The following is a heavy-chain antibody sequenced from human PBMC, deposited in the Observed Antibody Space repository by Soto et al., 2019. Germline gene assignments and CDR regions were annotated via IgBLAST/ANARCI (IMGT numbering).Heavy chain of an antibody. V-gene: IGHV1-3*01. J-gene: IGHJ6*02. Sequence: RASVKVSCKASGYTFTSYAMHWVRQAPGQRLEWMGWINAGNGNTKYSQKFQGRVTITRDTSASTAYMELSSLRSEDTAVYYCAREGFDILTGYYLGYYYYGMDVWGQGTTVTVSS. CDR2: INAGNGNT. CDR3: AREGFDILTGYYLGYYYYGMDV. D-gene: IGHD3-9*01. CDR1: GYTFTSYA.